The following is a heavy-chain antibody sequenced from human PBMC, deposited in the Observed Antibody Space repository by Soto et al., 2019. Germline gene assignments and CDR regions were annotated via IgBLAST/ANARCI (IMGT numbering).Heavy chain of an antibody. J-gene: IGHJ4*02. CDR3: ASYTVGEGGRGY. Sequence: QVQLQESGPGLVKPSETLSLTCTVSGGSMRGQHWSWIRQPPGKGLEWIGHHSDSTNYNPSLKVGITIPTDTSKTQFSLTLSSVTAADTAVYYCASYTVGEGGRGYWGQGTLVTVSS. CDR1: GGSMRGQH. CDR2: HHSDST. D-gene: IGHD3-16*01. V-gene: IGHV4-59*11.